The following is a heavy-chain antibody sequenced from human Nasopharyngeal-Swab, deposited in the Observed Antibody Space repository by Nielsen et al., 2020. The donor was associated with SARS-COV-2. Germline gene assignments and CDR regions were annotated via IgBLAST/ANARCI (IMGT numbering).Heavy chain of an antibody. Sequence: GESLQISCKGSGYSFTSYWIVWVRQMPGKGLEWIGIIYPGDSDTRYSPSFQGQVTISADKSISTAYLQWSSLKASDTAMYYCARQATHYDFWSGSAYYMDVWGKGTTVTVSS. V-gene: IGHV5-51*01. J-gene: IGHJ6*03. CDR2: IYPGDSDT. CDR1: GYSFTSYW. CDR3: ARQATHYDFWSGSAYYMDV. D-gene: IGHD3-3*01.